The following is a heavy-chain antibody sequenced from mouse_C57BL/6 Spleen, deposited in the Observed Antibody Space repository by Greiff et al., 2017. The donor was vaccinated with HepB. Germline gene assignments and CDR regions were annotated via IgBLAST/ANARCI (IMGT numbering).Heavy chain of an antibody. Sequence: EVQLQESGPGLVKPSQSLSLTCSVTGYSITSGYYWHWIRQFPGNKLEWMGYISYDGSNNYNPSLKNRISITRDTSKNQFVLKLNSVTTADTATYYCAREGYGYDYAMDYWGQGTSVTVSS. CDR1: GYSITSGYY. CDR3: AREGYGYDYAMDY. V-gene: IGHV3-6*01. CDR2: ISYDGSN. J-gene: IGHJ4*01. D-gene: IGHD2-2*01.